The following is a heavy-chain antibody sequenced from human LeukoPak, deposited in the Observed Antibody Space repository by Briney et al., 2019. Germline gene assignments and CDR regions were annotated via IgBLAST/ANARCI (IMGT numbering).Heavy chain of an antibody. CDR2: IYYSGST. J-gene: IGHJ4*02. Sequence: PSETLSLTCTVSGGSISSSSYYWGWIRQPPGKGLEWIGSIYYSGSTYYNPSLKSRVTISVDTSKNQFSLKLSFVTAADTAVYFCARRGVRGNIVARASDYWGQGTLVTVSS. CDR1: GGSISSSSYY. D-gene: IGHD5-12*01. CDR3: ARRGVRGNIVARASDY. V-gene: IGHV4-39*01.